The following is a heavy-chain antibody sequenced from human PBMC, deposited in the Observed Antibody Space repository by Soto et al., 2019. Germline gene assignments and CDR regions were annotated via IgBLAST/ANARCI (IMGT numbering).Heavy chain of an antibody. V-gene: IGHV4-30-4*01. CDR1: GGSISSGDYY. D-gene: IGHD3-10*01. CDR3: ARYGDYGSGSYDPFDY. J-gene: IGHJ4*02. CDR2: IYYSGST. Sequence: QVQLQESGPGLVKPSQTLSLTCTVSGGSISSGDYYWSWIRQPPGKGLEWIGYIYYSGSTYYNPSLNSRVTISVDTSKNQFSLKLRSVTAADTAVYYCARYGDYGSGSYDPFDYWGQGTLVTVSS.